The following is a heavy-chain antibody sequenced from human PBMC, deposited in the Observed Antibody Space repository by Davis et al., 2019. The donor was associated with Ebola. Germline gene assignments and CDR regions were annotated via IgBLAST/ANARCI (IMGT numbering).Heavy chain of an antibody. J-gene: IGHJ4*02. CDR3: ARANYYDSSGYYWEEPTFDY. Sequence: ASVKVSCKASGYTFNSYYIHWVRQAPGQGLEWMGIINPSGGSTTYAQKFQGRVTMTRDTSTSTAYMELRSLRSDDTAVYYCARANYYDSSGYYWEEPTFDYWGQGTLVTVSS. CDR2: INPSGGST. CDR1: GYTFNSYY. V-gene: IGHV1-46*02. D-gene: IGHD3-22*01.